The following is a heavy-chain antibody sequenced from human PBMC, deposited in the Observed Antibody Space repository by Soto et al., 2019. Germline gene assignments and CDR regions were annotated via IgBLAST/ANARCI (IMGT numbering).Heavy chain of an antibody. CDR1: GGTFSSYA. D-gene: IGHD6-13*01. J-gene: IGHJ5*02. V-gene: IGHV1-69*06. Sequence: GASVKVSCKASGGTFSSYAISWVRQAPGQGLEWMGGIIPIFGTANYAQKFQGRVTITADKSTSTAYMELSSLRSEDTAVYYCARVVKSSSWYYVGFDPWGQGTLVTVSS. CDR3: ARVVKSSSWYYVGFDP. CDR2: IIPIFGTA.